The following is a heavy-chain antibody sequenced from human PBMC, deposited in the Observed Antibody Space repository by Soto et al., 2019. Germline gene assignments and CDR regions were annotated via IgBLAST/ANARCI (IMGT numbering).Heavy chain of an antibody. CDR3: VRDRRGVAAAGVFDY. J-gene: IGHJ4*02. V-gene: IGHV1-69*13. CDR1: GGTFSSYA. D-gene: IGHD6-13*01. CDR2: IIPIFGTA. Sequence: GASVKVSCKASGGTFSSYAISWVRQAPGQGLEWMGGIIPIFGTANYAQKFQGRVTITADESTSTAYMELSSLRSEDTAVYYCVRDRRGVAAAGVFDYWGQGTLVTVSS.